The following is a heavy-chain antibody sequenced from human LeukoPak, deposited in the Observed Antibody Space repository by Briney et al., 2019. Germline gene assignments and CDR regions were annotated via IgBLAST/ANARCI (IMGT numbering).Heavy chain of an antibody. V-gene: IGHV3-21*04. CDR2: ISSSSSYI. CDR1: GFTFSSYS. J-gene: IGHJ3*02. D-gene: IGHD2-21*02. Sequence: GGSLRLSCAASGFTFSSYSMNWVRQAPGKGLEWVSSISSSSSYIYYADSVKGRFTISRDNAKNSLYLQMNSLRAEGTALYYCARACGGDCLGAFDIWGQGTMVTVSS. CDR3: ARACGGDCLGAFDI.